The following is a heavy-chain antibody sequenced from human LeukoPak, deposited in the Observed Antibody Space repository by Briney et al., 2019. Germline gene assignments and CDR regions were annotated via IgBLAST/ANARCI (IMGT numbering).Heavy chain of an antibody. D-gene: IGHD4-17*01. CDR2: IWHDGNNR. V-gene: IGHV3-33*01. CDR3: ARDSTETPLQY. J-gene: IGHJ4*02. Sequence: GRSLRLSCAASGFTFTNYGMHWVRQAPGKRLEWVAIIWHDGNNRYYADSVRGRFTISRDNSRNTVSLQMNSLRVEDSGPYYCARDSTETPLQYWGQGALVAVSS. CDR1: GFTFTNYG.